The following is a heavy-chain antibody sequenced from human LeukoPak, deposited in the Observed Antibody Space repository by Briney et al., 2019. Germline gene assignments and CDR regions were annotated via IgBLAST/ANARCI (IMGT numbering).Heavy chain of an antibody. Sequence: QPGGSLRLSCAASGLTVSSSYMSWVRQAPGKGLEWVSVIYSGGSTYYADSVKGRFTISRDNSKNTLYLQMNSLRAEDTAVYYCARGAQSEGGSLLDAPEMAFDIWGQGIMVTVSS. CDR1: GLTVSSSY. J-gene: IGHJ3*02. CDR2: IYSGGST. V-gene: IGHV3-53*05. D-gene: IGHD5-24*01. CDR3: ARGAQSEGGSLLDAPEMAFDI.